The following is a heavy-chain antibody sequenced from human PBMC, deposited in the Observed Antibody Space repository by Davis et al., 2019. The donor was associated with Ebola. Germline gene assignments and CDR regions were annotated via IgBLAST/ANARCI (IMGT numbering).Heavy chain of an antibody. J-gene: IGHJ4*02. CDR1: GYTFTSYG. D-gene: IGHD1-1*01. CDR3: SRAQFPTTSDH. CDR2: ISAYNGNT. V-gene: IGHV1-18*04. Sequence: ASVKVSCKASGYTFTSYGISWVRQAPGQGLEWMGWISAYNGNTNYAQNVQGRVTMTTDTSTSTAYMEVGSLRSDDTAVYYCSRAQFPTTSDHWGQGTLVTVSS.